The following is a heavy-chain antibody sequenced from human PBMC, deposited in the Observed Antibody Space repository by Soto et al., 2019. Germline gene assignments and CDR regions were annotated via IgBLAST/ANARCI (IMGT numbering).Heavy chain of an antibody. D-gene: IGHD5-12*01. CDR3: ASSDSGYDLYYYGMDV. J-gene: IGHJ6*02. Sequence: SVKVSCKASGGTFSSYAISWVRQAPGQGLEWMGGIIPIFGTANYAQKFQGRVTITADESTSTAYMELSSLRSEDTAVYYCASSDSGYDLYYYGMDVWGQGTTVTVSS. V-gene: IGHV1-69*13. CDR2: IIPIFGTA. CDR1: GGTFSSYA.